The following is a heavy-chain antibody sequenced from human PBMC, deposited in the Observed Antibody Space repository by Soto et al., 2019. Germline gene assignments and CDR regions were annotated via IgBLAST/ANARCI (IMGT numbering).Heavy chain of an antibody. CDR3: AKDGGVGGTLGLFDY. CDR1: GFDFTYYA. CDR2: MSSDGSKI. J-gene: IGHJ4*02. Sequence: QVQLVGSGGGAVQPGESLRLSCVASGFDFTYYAMHWVRQAPGKGLESVAVMSSDGSKIHHTDSVKGRFTISRDNSKNTLDLQMNSLRKEDTAVYFFAKDGGVGGTLGLFDYWGQGTLVSVSS. D-gene: IGHD1-26*01. V-gene: IGHV3-30*18.